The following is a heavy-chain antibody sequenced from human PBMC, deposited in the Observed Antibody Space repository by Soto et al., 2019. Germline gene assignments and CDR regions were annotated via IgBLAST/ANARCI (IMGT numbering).Heavy chain of an antibody. CDR3: AKDRGELSLSPFDY. J-gene: IGHJ4*02. Sequence: PGGSLRLSCSASGFTFSSYAMSWVRQAPGKGLEWVSAISGSGGSTYYADSVKGRFTISRDNSKNTLYLQMNSLRAEDTAVYYCAKDRGELSLSPFDYWGQGTLVTVSS. CDR2: ISGSGGST. CDR1: GFTFSSYA. V-gene: IGHV3-23*01. D-gene: IGHD3-16*02.